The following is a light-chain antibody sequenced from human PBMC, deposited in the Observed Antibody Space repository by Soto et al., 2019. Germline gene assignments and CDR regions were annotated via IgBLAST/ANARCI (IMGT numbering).Light chain of an antibody. CDR2: GAS. Sequence: EIVLTQSPCTLALSPGERVTLSCGASQSVSSSYLDWYQQKPGKAPRLLMYGASSRATGIPERFSGSGSGTDVTLTISRLEPEDFAVYYCQQCGSSPKTFGQGTKVDIK. V-gene: IGKV3-20*01. J-gene: IGKJ1*01. CDR1: QSVSSSY. CDR3: QQCGSSPKT.